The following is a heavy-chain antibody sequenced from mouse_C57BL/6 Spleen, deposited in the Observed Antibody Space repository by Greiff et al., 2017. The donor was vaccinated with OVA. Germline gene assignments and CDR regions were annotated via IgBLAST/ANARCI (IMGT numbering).Heavy chain of an antibody. CDR2: IWSGGST. J-gene: IGHJ2*01. Sequence: QVQLKQSGPGLVQPSQSLSIPCTVSGFSLTSYGVHWVRQPPGKGLEWLGVIWSGGSTDSNAAFISRLSISKDNYQSQIFLKMNRLQADDTAIDYWAKNSYDYDDGYYVDYWGQGTTLTVSS. V-gene: IGHV2-4*01. CDR1: GFSLTSYG. CDR3: AKNSYDYDDGYYVDY. D-gene: IGHD2-4*01.